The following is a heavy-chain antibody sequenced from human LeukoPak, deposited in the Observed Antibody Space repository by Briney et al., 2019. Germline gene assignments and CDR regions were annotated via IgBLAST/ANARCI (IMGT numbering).Heavy chain of an antibody. Sequence: GGSLRLSCAASGFTFDDYAMHWVRQAPGKGLEWVLGISWNSGSIGYADSVKGRFTISRDNAKNSLYLQMNSLRAEDMALYYCAKVRTTVVTWDAFDIWGQGTMVTVSS. CDR3: AKVRTTVVTWDAFDI. CDR2: ISWNSGSI. V-gene: IGHV3-9*03. D-gene: IGHD4-23*01. J-gene: IGHJ3*02. CDR1: GFTFDDYA.